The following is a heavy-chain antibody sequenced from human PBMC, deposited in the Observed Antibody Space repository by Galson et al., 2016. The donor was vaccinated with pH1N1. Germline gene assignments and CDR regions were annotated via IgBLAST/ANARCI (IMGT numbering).Heavy chain of an antibody. D-gene: IGHD5-24*01. CDR1: AFSFTNYG. J-gene: IGHJ6*02. V-gene: IGHV3-48*01. CDR2: IGRRGDTI. Sequence: SLRLSCAASAFSFTNYGMNWVRQAPGKGLEWVAFIGRRGDTIYCADSVRGRFTISRDNAGHSLFLQMNSLRVEDTAVYYCAREADGYNSYFFHYGMDLWGQRTRVTVPS. CDR3: AREADGYNSYFFHYGMDL.